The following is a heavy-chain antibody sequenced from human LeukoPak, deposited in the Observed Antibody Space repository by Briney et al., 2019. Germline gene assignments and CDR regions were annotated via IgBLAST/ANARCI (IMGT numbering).Heavy chain of an antibody. CDR2: ISGDGVST. CDR1: GFSFSSSW. Sequence: PGGSLRLSCAASGFSFSSSWMTWVRQAPGKGLEWVSLISGDGVSTFYADSVKGRFSISRDNSKNSLYLETNSLRTEDAAMYYCAKESGKFDYWGQGTLVAVSS. CDR3: AKESGKFDY. J-gene: IGHJ4*02. V-gene: IGHV3-43*02.